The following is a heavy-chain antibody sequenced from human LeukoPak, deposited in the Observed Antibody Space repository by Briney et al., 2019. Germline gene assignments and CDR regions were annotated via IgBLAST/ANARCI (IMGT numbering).Heavy chain of an antibody. J-gene: IGHJ4*02. V-gene: IGHV3-7*04. CDR1: GFTFSSYW. Sequence: GGSLRLSCAASGFTFSSYWMSWVRQAPGKGLEWVANIKQDGSEKYYVDSVKGRFTISRDNAKNSLYLQMNSLRAEDTAVYYCARVRYFDWFHYYYFDYWGQGTLVTVSS. CDR2: IKQDGSEK. CDR3: ARVRYFDWFHYYYFDY. D-gene: IGHD3-9*01.